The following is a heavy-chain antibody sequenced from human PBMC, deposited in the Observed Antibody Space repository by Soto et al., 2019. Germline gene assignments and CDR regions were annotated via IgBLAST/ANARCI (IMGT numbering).Heavy chain of an antibody. J-gene: IGHJ3*02. CDR3: ARVFHSSSWYDQAAFDI. CDR1: GYTFTTYG. CDR2: ISAYYGNT. Sequence: ASVKVSCKASGYTFTTYGISWVRQAPGQGLEWVGWISAYYGNTNSAQKFQGRVTMTTDTSTSTAYMELRGLRSDDTAVYYCARVFHSSSWYDQAAFDIWGQGTMVTVSS. D-gene: IGHD6-13*01. V-gene: IGHV1-18*01.